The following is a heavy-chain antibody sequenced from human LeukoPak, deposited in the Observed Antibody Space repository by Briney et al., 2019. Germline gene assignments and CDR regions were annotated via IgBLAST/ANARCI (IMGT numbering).Heavy chain of an antibody. CDR3: ARDSPDSYYSDSSDYFDY. CDR2: IYYSGST. D-gene: IGHD3-22*01. V-gene: IGHV4-59*01. CDR1: GGSIISYS. J-gene: IGHJ4*02. Sequence: PSETLSFTCSVSGGSIISYSWGRNRQPPGKGLEWIGFIYYSGSTNYNPSLKSRVTISLDTSKNQFSLKLSSVTAADTAVYFCARDSPDSYYSDSSDYFDYWGQGTLVTVSS.